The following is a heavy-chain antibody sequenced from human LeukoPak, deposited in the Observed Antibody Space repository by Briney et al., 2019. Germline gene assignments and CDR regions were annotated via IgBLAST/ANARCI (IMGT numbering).Heavy chain of an antibody. Sequence: SETLSLTCTVSGGSISSYYWSWIRQPPGKGLEWMGYIYYSGSTNYNPSLKSRVTISVNTSKNQFSLKLSSVTAADTAVYYCARDSYYDSSGYAGQFGIFDYRGQGTLVTVSS. CDR2: IYYSGST. V-gene: IGHV4-59*01. D-gene: IGHD3-22*01. CDR3: ARDSYYDSSGYAGQFGIFDY. J-gene: IGHJ4*02. CDR1: GGSISSYY.